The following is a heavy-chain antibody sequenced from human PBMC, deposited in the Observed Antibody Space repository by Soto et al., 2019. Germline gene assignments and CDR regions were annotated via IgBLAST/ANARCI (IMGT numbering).Heavy chain of an antibody. CDR2: ISSSGVQT. Sequence: EVQLVESGGGLVKPGGSLRLSCAASGFSFSMYTMTWVRQAPGKGLEWVSSISSSGVQTFHIDSVQGRFTISRVNAENSLYLHINNLRGEDTAVYYCARRNQYDSGGYPFWGQGALVSVSS. V-gene: IGHV3-21*06. D-gene: IGHD3-22*01. CDR1: GFSFSMYT. CDR3: ARRNQYDSGGYPF. J-gene: IGHJ4*02.